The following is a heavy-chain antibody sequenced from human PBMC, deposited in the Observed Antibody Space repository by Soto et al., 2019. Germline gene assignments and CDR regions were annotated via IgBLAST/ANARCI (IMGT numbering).Heavy chain of an antibody. Sequence: QVQLQESGPGLVKPSETLSLTCAVSGYSISSGYYWGWIRQPPGKGLEWIGSIYHSGSTYYNPSXXXXXXXXXXTSKNQFXXXXXXXXXXXXXXXXXXXVRXKHDAXXX. CDR3: XXVRXKHDAXXX. V-gene: IGHV4-38-2*01. CDR1: GYSISSGYY. CDR2: IYHSGST. J-gene: IGHJ3*02. D-gene: IGHD2-2*01.